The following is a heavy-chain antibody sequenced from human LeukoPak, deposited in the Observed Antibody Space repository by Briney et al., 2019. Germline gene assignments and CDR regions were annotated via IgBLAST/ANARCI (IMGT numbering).Heavy chain of an antibody. Sequence: GGSLRLPCAASGFTFSSYSMNWVRQAPGKGLEWVSYISSSTSTIYYADSVKGRFTISRDNAKNSLYLQMNSLRAEDTAVYYCARDRSSGYPGTFDIWGQGTMVTVSS. J-gene: IGHJ3*02. CDR1: GFTFSSYS. CDR3: ARDRSSGYPGTFDI. CDR2: ISSSTSTI. V-gene: IGHV3-48*04. D-gene: IGHD3-22*01.